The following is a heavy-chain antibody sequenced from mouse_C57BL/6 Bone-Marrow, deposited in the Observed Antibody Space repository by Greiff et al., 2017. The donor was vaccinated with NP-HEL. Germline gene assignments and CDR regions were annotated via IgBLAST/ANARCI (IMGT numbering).Heavy chain of an antibody. J-gene: IGHJ2*01. CDR2: SRNKANDYTT. CDR3: ARDYYGDY. Sequence: EVKLMESGGGLVQSGRSLRLSCATSGFTFSDFYMEWVRQAPGKGLEWIAASRNKANDYTTEYSASVKGRFIVSRDTSQSILYLQMNALRAEDTAIYYCARDYYGDYWGQGTTLTVSS. V-gene: IGHV7-1*01. CDR1: GFTFSDFY. D-gene: IGHD1-1*01.